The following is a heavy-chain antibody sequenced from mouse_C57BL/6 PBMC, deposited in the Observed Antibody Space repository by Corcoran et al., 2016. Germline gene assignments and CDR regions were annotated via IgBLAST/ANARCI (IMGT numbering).Heavy chain of an antibody. CDR1: GYTFTTYG. CDR2: INTYSGVP. V-gene: IGHV9-3*01. D-gene: IGHD1-1*02. CDR3: ARWGDGGYFDV. J-gene: IGHJ1*03. Sequence: QIQLVQSGPELKKPGETVKISCKASGYTFTTYGMSWVKQAPGKGLKWMGWINTYSGVPTYADDFKGRFAFSLETSASTAYLQINNLKNEDTATYFCARWGDGGYFDVWGTGTTVTVSS.